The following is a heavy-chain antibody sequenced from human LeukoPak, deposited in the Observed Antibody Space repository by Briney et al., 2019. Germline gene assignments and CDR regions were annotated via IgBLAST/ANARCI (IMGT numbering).Heavy chain of an antibody. J-gene: IGHJ4*02. V-gene: IGHV5-51*01. Sequence: GESLKISCKGSGYRFTSYWIGWVRQMPGKGLEWMGIIYPSDSDTRYSPSFQGQVTISADKSISTAYLRCSSLKASDTAMYYCARSSSGYYFYWGQGTLVTVSS. CDR3: ARSSSGYYFY. CDR2: IYPSDSDT. CDR1: GYRFTSYW. D-gene: IGHD3-22*01.